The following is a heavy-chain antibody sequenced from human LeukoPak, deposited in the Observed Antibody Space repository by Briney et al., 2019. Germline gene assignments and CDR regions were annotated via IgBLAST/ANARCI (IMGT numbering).Heavy chain of an antibody. J-gene: IGHJ4*02. CDR3: ADYPLVATKGTMVRGASVY. D-gene: IGHD3-10*01. CDR2: FYTSGST. CDR1: GGSISSGDYY. V-gene: IGHV4-61*02. Sequence: SQTLSLTCTVSGGSISSGDYYWSWVRQPAGEGLEWIGRFYTSGSTDYSPSLKSRVTISVDTSKNQFSLKLSSVTAADTAVYYCADYPLVATKGTMVRGASVYWGQGTLVTVSS.